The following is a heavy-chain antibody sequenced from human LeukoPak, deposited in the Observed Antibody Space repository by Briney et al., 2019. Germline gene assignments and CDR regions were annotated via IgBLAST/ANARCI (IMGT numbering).Heavy chain of an antibody. CDR2: INLSGST. D-gene: IGHD3-22*01. CDR3: ARDHRRAQRITLIRSGFDI. Sequence: SETLSLTCGVSGGFFSGYYWTWIRQSPEKGLEWIGEINLSGSTNYNPSLKSRVTILLDTTKNQFSLKLSSVTAADTAVYYCARDHRRAQRITLIRSGFDIWGQGTMVTVSS. CDR1: GGFFSGYY. V-gene: IGHV4-34*01. J-gene: IGHJ3*02.